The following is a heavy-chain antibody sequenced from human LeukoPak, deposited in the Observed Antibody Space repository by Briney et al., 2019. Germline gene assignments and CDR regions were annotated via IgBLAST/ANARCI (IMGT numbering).Heavy chain of an antibody. V-gene: IGHV3-7*04. Sequence: PGGSLRLSCTASGFTFSSFWMSWVRQAPGKGLEWVANIKHDGSEKYYADSVSGRLTISRDNAKNSLFLQMNSVRAEDTAVYYCARGSSGWSVGYYYGMDVWGQGTTVTVSS. CDR1: GFTFSSFW. CDR3: ARGSSGWSVGYYYGMDV. CDR2: IKHDGSEK. J-gene: IGHJ6*02. D-gene: IGHD6-19*01.